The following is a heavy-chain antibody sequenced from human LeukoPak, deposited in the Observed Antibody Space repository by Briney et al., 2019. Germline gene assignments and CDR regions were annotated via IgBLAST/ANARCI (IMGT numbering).Heavy chain of an antibody. V-gene: IGHV3-72*01. J-gene: IGHJ4*02. Sequence: GGSLRLSCAASGFTFSDHYMDRVRQAPGKGLEWVGRIRNKANSYSTEYAAPVKGRFTISRDDSKNSLFLQMNSLKTEDTAVYYCVRVASLTFDYWGQGTLVTVSS. D-gene: IGHD2-15*01. CDR2: IRNKANSYST. CDR1: GFTFSDHY. CDR3: VRVASLTFDY.